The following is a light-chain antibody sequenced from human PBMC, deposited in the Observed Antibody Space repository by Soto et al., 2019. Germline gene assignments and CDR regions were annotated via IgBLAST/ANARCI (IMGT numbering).Light chain of an antibody. Sequence: EIVLTQSPATLSLSPGERATLSCRASQSISYNLAWYRQKPGQAPRLLIYAASTRATGIPARFSGSGSGTDFTLTISSLQPEDFATYYCQQSYTTPITFGQGTRLEIK. CDR1: QSISYN. CDR3: QQSYTTPIT. CDR2: AAS. V-gene: IGKV3-15*01. J-gene: IGKJ5*01.